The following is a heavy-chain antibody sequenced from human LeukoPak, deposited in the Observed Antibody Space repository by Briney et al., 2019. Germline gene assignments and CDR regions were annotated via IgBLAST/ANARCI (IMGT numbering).Heavy chain of an antibody. J-gene: IGHJ6*02. Sequence: GASVKVSCKASGYIFTSCYLHWVRQAPGQGLEWMGLINPSDGSTTYAQKFQGRVTMTRDTSASTVYMELSSLTSEDTAVYYCTRDRQDSYYGLDVWGQGTTVTVSS. V-gene: IGHV1-46*01. CDR1: GYIFTSCY. CDR3: TRDRQDSYYGLDV. CDR2: INPSDGST.